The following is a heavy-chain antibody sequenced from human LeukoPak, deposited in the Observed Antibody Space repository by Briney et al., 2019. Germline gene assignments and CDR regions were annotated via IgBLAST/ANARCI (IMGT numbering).Heavy chain of an antibody. V-gene: IGHV1-46*01. D-gene: IGHD5-12*01. CDR3: ASAPHPWIHYFDY. CDR2: INPSGGST. Sequence: ASVKVSCKASGYTFTSHYMHWVRQAPGQGLEWMGIINPSGGSTSYAQKFQGRVTMTRDTSTSTVYMELSSLRSEDTAVYYCASAPHPWIHYFDYWGQGTLVTVSS. J-gene: IGHJ4*02. CDR1: GYTFTSHY.